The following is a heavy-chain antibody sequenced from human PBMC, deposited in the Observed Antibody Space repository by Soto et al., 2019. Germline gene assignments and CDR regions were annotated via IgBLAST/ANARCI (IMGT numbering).Heavy chain of an antibody. CDR2: IDPSDSYT. CDR3: AQAAAAGNWFDP. J-gene: IGHJ5*02. Sequence: GESLKISCKGPGYSFTSYWISWVRQMPGKGLEWMGRIDPSDSYTNYSPSFQGHVTISADKSISTAYLQWSSLKASDTAMYYCAQAAAAGNWFDPWGQRTMVTVSS. D-gene: IGHD6-13*01. V-gene: IGHV5-10-1*01. CDR1: GYSFTSYW.